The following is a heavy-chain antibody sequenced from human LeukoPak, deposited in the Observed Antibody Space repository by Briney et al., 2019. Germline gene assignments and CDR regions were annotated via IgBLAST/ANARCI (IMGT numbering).Heavy chain of an antibody. Sequence: SETLSLTCTVSSGSISTSNYYWGWVRQPPGKALEWIGNIFYSGSTYYSPPLKSRVTISLDTSRNQFSLKLNSATAADTAVYFCARVAAAGNYYFDYWGQGTLVTVSS. CDR2: IFYSGST. CDR1: SGSISTSNYY. CDR3: ARVAAAGNYYFDY. J-gene: IGHJ4*02. D-gene: IGHD6-13*01. V-gene: IGHV4-39*07.